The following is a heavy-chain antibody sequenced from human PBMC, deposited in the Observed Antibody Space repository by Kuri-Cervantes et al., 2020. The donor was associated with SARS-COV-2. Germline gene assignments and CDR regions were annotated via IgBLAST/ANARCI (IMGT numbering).Heavy chain of an antibody. D-gene: IGHD2-21*02. CDR2: TNSDGIST. CDR3: ARGGVVTADWYFDL. CDR1: GVPFRSYW. J-gene: IGHJ2*01. Sequence: GESLKISCAASGVPFRSYWMHWVRQAPGKGLVWVSRTNSDGISTSYADSVKGRFTISRDNAKNTLYLQLNSLGAEDTAVYYCARGGVVTADWYFDLWGRGTLVTVSS. V-gene: IGHV3-74*01.